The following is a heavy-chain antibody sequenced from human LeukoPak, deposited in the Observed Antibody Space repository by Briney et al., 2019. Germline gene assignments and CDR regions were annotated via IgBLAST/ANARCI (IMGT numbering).Heavy chain of an antibody. CDR3: ARGTPTGYSSGWPLDY. V-gene: IGHV1-69*05. CDR1: GGTFSSYA. D-gene: IGHD6-19*01. Sequence: SVKVSCKASGGTFSSYAISWVRQAPGQGLEWMGGIIPIFGTANYAQKFQGRVTITTDESTSTAYMELSSLRSEDTAVYYCARGTPTGYSSGWPLDYWGQGTLVTVSS. J-gene: IGHJ4*02. CDR2: IIPIFGTA.